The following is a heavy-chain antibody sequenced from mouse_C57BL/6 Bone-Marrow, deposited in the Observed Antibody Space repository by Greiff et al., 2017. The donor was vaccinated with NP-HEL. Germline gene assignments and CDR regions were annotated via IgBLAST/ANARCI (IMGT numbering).Heavy chain of an antibody. J-gene: IGHJ2*01. CDR2: IYPGDGDT. Sequence: VQLQQSGPELVKPGASVKISCKASGYAFSSSWMNWVKQRPGKGLEWIGRIYPGDGDTNYNGKFKGKATLTADKSSSTAYMQLSSLTSEDSAVYFCARLTGTTYFDYWGQGTTLTVSS. D-gene: IGHD4-1*01. CDR1: GYAFSSSW. V-gene: IGHV1-82*01. CDR3: ARLTGTTYFDY.